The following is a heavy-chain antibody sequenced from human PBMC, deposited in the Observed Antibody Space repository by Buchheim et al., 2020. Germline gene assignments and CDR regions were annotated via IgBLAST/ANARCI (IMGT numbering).Heavy chain of an antibody. D-gene: IGHD4-17*01. V-gene: IGHV3-30-3*01. J-gene: IGHJ6*02. CDR1: GFTFSSYA. CDR3: ARSPPRGPYGDYYYGMDV. Sequence: QVQLVESGGGVVQPGRSLRLSCAASGFTFSSYAMHWVRQAPGKGLEWVAVISYDGSNKYYADSVKGRFTISRDNSKKTLYLQMNSLRAEDTAVYYCARSPPRGPYGDYYYGMDVWGQGTT. CDR2: ISYDGSNK.